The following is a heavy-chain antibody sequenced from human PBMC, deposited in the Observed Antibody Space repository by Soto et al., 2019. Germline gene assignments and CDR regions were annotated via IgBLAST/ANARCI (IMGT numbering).Heavy chain of an antibody. CDR2: IYYSGST. CDR3: ARHDAGLSGSCSY. CDR1: GGSISSYY. Sequence: QVQLQESGPGLVKPSETLSLTCTVSGGSISSYYWSWIRQPPGKGLEWIGYIYYSGSTNYNPSLQSRVTISVDTSKNQFSLKLSSVTAADTAVYYCARHDAGLSGSCSYWGQGTLVTVSS. J-gene: IGHJ4*02. D-gene: IGHD2-15*01. V-gene: IGHV4-59*08.